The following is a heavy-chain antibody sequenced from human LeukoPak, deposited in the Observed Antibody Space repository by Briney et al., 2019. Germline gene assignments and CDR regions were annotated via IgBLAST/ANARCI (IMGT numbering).Heavy chain of an antibody. CDR1: GGSVYSATCC. CDR3: ARTYTSGWTFFDY. D-gene: IGHD6-19*01. Sequence: PSETLSLTCTVSGGSVYSATCCWRWIRQSPGKGLEWIVNIWNSGHTNNNPSLMSRVTTSVDTSKNQVSLKLSSVTAADTAVYYCARTYTSGWTFFDYWGQGTVVTVSS. J-gene: IGHJ4*02. CDR2: IWNSGHT. V-gene: IGHV4-61*01.